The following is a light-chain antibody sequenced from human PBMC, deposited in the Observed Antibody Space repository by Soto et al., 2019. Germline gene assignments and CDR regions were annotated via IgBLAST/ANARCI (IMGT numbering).Light chain of an antibody. J-gene: IGKJ4*01. CDR2: DVS. CDR3: QPRSNWPLT. Sequence: VLTQSPATLSLSPGERATLSCRASQGVTNYLAWYQQKPGQTLRLVMYDVSNRATGIPARFSGSGSGTDFTLTISSLEPEDFAVYYCQPRSNWPLTFGGGTKLEIK. V-gene: IGKV3-11*01. CDR1: QGVTNY.